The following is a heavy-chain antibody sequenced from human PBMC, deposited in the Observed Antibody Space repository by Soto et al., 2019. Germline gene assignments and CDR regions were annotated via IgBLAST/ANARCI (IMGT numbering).Heavy chain of an antibody. CDR3: ARGGDWQFDY. CDR2: IHHSGRT. D-gene: IGHD2-21*02. Sequence: QVRLQESGPGLVKPSGTLSLTCAVSGDSISSDKWWSWVRQPRGKGLEWIGEIHHSGRTNYNPSLKSRVTILVEKSKNQVSLELSSMTAADTAVYYCARGGDWQFDYWGQGTLVTVSS. J-gene: IGHJ4*02. CDR1: GDSISSDKW. V-gene: IGHV4-4*02.